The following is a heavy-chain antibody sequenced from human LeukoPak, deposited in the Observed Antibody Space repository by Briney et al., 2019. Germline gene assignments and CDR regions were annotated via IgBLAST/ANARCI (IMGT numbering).Heavy chain of an antibody. Sequence: GGSLRLSCDASGFRFSAYGMSWVRQAPGQGLEWVSGLSANGSVTFYARSVRGRFTISRDNSKNTLYLQMNSLRAEDTAVYYCAKTGQRDSSGYYYYWGQGTLVTVSS. V-gene: IGHV3-23*01. D-gene: IGHD3-22*01. CDR3: AKTGQRDSSGYYYY. J-gene: IGHJ4*02. CDR1: GFRFSAYG. CDR2: LSANGSVT.